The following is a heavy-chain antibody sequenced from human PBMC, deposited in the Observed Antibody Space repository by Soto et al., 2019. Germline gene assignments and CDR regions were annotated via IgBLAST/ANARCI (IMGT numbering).Heavy chain of an antibody. CDR1: GFTLRSHR. CDR3: ATVFEL. J-gene: IGHJ4*02. CDR2: IDTDGGGT. V-gene: IGHV3-74*01. D-gene: IGHD1-7*01. Sequence: EVHLVESGGGLVQPGGSLRVSCAASGFTLRSHRIHWVRQAPGKGLEWVSRIDTDGGGTSYADSVKGRFTISTDNAKNTVYLQMNGLRADDTAVYYCATVFELWGQVTLVTVSS.